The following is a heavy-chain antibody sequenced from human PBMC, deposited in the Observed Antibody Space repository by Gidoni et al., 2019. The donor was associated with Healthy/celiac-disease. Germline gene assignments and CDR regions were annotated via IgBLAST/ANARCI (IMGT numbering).Heavy chain of an antibody. CDR1: GYTFTGYY. J-gene: IGHJ4*02. Sequence: QVQLVQSGAEVKKPGDSVKVSCKASGYTFTGYYMHWVRQAPGQGLEWMGWINPNSGGTNYAQKFQGRVTMTRDTSISTAYMELSRLRSDDTAVYYCARGTGYSSSWYLFWTYWGQGTLVTVSS. D-gene: IGHD6-13*01. CDR2: INPNSGGT. V-gene: IGHV1-2*02. CDR3: ARGTGYSSSWYLFWTY.